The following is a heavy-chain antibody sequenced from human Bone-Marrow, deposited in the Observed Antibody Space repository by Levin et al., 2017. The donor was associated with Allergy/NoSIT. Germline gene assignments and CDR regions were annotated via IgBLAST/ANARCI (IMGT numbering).Heavy chain of an antibody. CDR3: ARLFDGFNM. CDR2: IIPIFETS. V-gene: IGHV1-69*13. D-gene: IGHD2-21*01. CDR1: GGTFSNYA. J-gene: IGHJ3*02. Sequence: SVKVSCKASGGTFSNYAVSWVRQAPGQGLEWMGGIIPIFETSNYAQKFQGRLTITADESTRKVYMELSSLRSEDTALYYCARLFDGFNMWGQGTLITVSS.